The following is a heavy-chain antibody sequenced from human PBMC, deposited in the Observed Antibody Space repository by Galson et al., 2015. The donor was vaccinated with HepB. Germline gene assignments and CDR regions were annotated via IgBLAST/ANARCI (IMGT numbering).Heavy chain of an antibody. Sequence: PALVKPTQTLTLTCTFSGFSLSTSGVGVGWIRQPPGKALEWLALIYWDDDKRYSPSLKSRLTITKDTSKNQVVLTMTKMDFVDTATYYCAHRFGEEDYSGSGRIYYYYGLDVWGRGTTVTVSS. CDR2: IYWDDDK. D-gene: IGHD3-10*01. CDR3: AHRFGEEDYSGSGRIYYYYGLDV. J-gene: IGHJ6*02. CDR1: GFSLSTSGVG. V-gene: IGHV2-5*02.